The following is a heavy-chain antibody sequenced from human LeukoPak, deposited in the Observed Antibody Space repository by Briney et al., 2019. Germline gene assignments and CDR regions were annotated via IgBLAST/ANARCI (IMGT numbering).Heavy chain of an antibody. CDR3: ARGSFFSTARWFDP. J-gene: IGHJ5*02. CDR2: ISVDGSDK. CDR1: GFTFSGYG. D-gene: IGHD3/OR15-3a*01. V-gene: IGHV3-33*01. Sequence: GGSLRLSCAASGFTFSGYGMNWVRQAPGKGLEWVAVISVDGSDKYYADSVKGRFTISRDNSNNTLYLQMNGLRVEDTAMYYCARGSFFSTARWFDPWGQGTLVTVSS.